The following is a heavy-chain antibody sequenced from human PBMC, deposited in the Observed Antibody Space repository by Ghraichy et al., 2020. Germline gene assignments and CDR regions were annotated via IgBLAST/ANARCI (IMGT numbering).Heavy chain of an antibody. V-gene: IGHV3-72*01. CDR1: ELTFSDHY. CDR3: ARVSTTTGGRNAFDI. J-gene: IGHJ3*02. CDR2: TRNKANSYTT. Sequence: GGSLRLSCAASELTFSDHYVDWVGQAPGKGLEWVGRTRNKANSYTTEYAASVKGRFTISRDDSKNSLYLQMNSLKTEDTAIYYCARVSTTTGGRNAFDIWGKGTMVTVSS. D-gene: IGHD3-16*01.